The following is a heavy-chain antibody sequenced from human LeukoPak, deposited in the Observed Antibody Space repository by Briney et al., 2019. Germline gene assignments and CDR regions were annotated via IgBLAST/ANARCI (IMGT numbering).Heavy chain of an antibody. Sequence: VASVKVSCKASGYTFTSYGISWVRQAPGQGLEWMGWISAYNGNTNYAQKLQGRVTMTTDTSTSTAYMELRSLRSDDTAVYYCARDQSRGGFGELLSGGSPFDYWGQGTLVTVSS. CDR3: ARDQSRGGFGELLSGGSPFDY. D-gene: IGHD3-10*01. CDR2: ISAYNGNT. V-gene: IGHV1-18*01. J-gene: IGHJ4*02. CDR1: GYTFTSYG.